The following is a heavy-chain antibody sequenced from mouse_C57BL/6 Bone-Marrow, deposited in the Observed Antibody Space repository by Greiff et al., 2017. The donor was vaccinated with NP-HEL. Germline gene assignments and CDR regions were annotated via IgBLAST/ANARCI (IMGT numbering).Heavy chain of an antibody. V-gene: IGHV6-3*01. J-gene: IGHJ2*01. D-gene: IGHD1-1*01. CDR3: TGGGYGLFDY. CDR2: IRLKSDNYAT. Sequence: DVMLVESGGGLVQPGGSMKLSCVASGFTFSNYWMNWVRQSPEKGLEWVAPIRLKSDNYATHYAESVKGRFTISRDDSKSSVYLQMNNLRAEDTGIYYCTGGGYGLFDYWGQGTTLTVSS. CDR1: GFTFSNYW.